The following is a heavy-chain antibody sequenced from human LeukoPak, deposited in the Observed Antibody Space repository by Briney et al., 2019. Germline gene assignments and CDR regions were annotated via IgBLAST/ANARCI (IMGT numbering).Heavy chain of an antibody. V-gene: IGHV3-23*01. Sequence: GGSLRLSCAASGFTFSSYAMSWVRQAPGKGLEWVSGISGSGDNTLYADSVKGRFTISRDNSKNTLYLEMNSLRAEDTVIYYCAKMKGHPLPKYYMDVWGQGTTVTVSS. CDR2: ISGSGDNT. CDR1: GFTFSSYA. J-gene: IGHJ6*01. D-gene: IGHD1-26*01. CDR3: AKMKGHPLPKYYMDV.